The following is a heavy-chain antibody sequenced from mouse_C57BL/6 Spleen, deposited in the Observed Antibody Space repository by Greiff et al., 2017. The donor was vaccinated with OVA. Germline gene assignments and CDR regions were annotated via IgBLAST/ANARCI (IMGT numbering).Heavy chain of an antibody. CDR2: ISSGSSTI. V-gene: IGHV5-17*01. CDR1: GFTFSDYG. D-gene: IGHD4-1*01. Sequence: DVMLVESGGGLVKPGGSLKLSCAASGFTFSDYGMHWVRQAPEKGLEWVAYISSGSSTIYYADTVKGRFTISRDNAKNTLFLQMTSLRSEDTAMYDCARGTGKRGVYYFDDWGQGTTLTVSS. CDR3: ARGTGKRGVYYFDD. J-gene: IGHJ2*01.